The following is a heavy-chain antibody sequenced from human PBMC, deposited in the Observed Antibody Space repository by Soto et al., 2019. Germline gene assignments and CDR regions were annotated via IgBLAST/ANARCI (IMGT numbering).Heavy chain of an antibody. CDR2: IYPSGMP. CDR1: GGSISNAAYS. CDR3: ARERGGYGLFDS. Sequence: PSETLSLTCTVSGGSISNAAYSWIWIRQPPGKGLEWIGYIYPSGMPFYNPSLRSRVTISIDRSNDQFSLNLKSVTAADTAVYYCARERGGYGLFDSWGQGTRVTVSS. J-gene: IGHJ4*02. V-gene: IGHV4-30-2*01. D-gene: IGHD5-18*01.